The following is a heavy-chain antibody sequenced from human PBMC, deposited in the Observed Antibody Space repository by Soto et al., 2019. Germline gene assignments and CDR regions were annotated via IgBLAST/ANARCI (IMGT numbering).Heavy chain of an antibody. CDR3: AKATDCTNGVCYVNDS. D-gene: IGHD2-8*01. J-gene: IGHJ4*02. Sequence: SLRLSCAASGFTFSSYGMHWVRQAPGKGLEWVAVISYDGSNKYYADSVKGRFTISRDNSKNTLYLQMNSLRAEDTAVYYCAKATDCTNGVCYVNDSWGQGTLVTVSS. V-gene: IGHV3-30*18. CDR2: ISYDGSNK. CDR1: GFTFSSYG.